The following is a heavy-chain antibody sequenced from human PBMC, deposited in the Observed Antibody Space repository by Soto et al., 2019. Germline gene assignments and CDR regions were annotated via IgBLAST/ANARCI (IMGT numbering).Heavy chain of an antibody. D-gene: IGHD1-7*01. J-gene: IGHJ6*02. CDR3: ARDVARLELRRYYYGMDV. Sequence: ASVKVSCKASGYTFTGYYMHWVRQAPGQGLEWMGWINPNGGGTNYAQKFQGWVTMTRDTSISTAYMELSRLRSDDTAVYYCARDVARLELRRYYYGMDVWGQGTTVTVSS. V-gene: IGHV1-2*04. CDR1: GYTFTGYY. CDR2: INPNGGGT.